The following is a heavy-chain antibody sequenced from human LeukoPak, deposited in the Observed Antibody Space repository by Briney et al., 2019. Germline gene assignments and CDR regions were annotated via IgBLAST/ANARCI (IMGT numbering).Heavy chain of an antibody. CDR2: IYYTGTT. J-gene: IGHJ3*02. V-gene: IGHV4-59*01. Sequence: SETLSLTCTVSGGSISHYYWSWIRQPPGKGLERIGYIYYTGTTNYNPSLKSRVTISLDTSKNQFSLKLTSVSAADTAVYYCARESSGHLNAFDIWGQGTMVTVSS. D-gene: IGHD6-19*01. CDR1: GGSISHYY. CDR3: ARESSGHLNAFDI.